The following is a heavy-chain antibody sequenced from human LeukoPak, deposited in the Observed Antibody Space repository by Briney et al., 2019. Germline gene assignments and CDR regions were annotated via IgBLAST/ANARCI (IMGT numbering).Heavy chain of an antibody. CDR3: ARVAAGTWWFDP. V-gene: IGHV3-33*01. Sequence: GGSLRLSCAASGFIFSNYGFNWVRQAPGKGLEWVAIIWHDGSSKYYADSVKGRFTISRDNSENTLFLQMNSLRAEDSAVYYCARVAAGTWWFDPWGQGTLVTVSS. CDR2: IWHDGSSK. CDR1: GFIFSNYG. D-gene: IGHD6-13*01. J-gene: IGHJ5*02.